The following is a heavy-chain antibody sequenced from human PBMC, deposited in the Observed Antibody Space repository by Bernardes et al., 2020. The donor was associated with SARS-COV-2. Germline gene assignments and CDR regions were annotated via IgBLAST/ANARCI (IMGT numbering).Heavy chain of an antibody. V-gene: IGHV3-7*04. Sequence: GSLRLSCAASGFTFSSYWMSWVRQAPGKGLEWVANIDQDGSEKYYVDSVKGRFTISRDNAKNSLYLQMNSLRAEDTAVYYCARDTLGYCSGGSCYSESFDYWGQGTLVTVSS. CDR3: ARDTLGYCSGGSCYSESFDY. CDR1: GFTFSSYW. CDR2: IDQDGSEK. J-gene: IGHJ4*02. D-gene: IGHD2-15*01.